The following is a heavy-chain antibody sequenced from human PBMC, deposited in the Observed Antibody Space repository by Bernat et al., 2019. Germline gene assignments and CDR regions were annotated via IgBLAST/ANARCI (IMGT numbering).Heavy chain of an antibody. Sequence: EVQLVESGGGLVQPGGSLRLSCAASGFTFSSYWMHWVRQAPGKGLVWVSRINSDGSSTSYADSVKGRFTISRDNAKNTLYLQMNSLRAEDTAVYYCARGARYYYDSSGYYLPFDYWGQGTLVTVSS. CDR2: INSDGSST. V-gene: IGHV3-74*01. CDR3: ARGARYYYDSSGYYLPFDY. D-gene: IGHD3-22*01. CDR1: GFTFSSYW. J-gene: IGHJ4*02.